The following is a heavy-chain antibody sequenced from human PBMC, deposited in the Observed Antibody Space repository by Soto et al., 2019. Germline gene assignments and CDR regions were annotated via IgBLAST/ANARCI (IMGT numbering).Heavy chain of an antibody. CDR3: ASRPSVSGFDP. V-gene: IGHV4-30-2*01. CDR1: GGSISSGGYS. J-gene: IGHJ5*02. CDR2: IYHSGST. Sequence: QLQLQESGSGLVKPSQTLSLTCAVSGGSISSGGYSWSWIRQPPGKGLECIGYIYHSGSTYYNPSLKSRVTISVDRSKNQFSLKRSFVTAADTAVYYCASRPSVSGFDPWGQGTVVIVSS.